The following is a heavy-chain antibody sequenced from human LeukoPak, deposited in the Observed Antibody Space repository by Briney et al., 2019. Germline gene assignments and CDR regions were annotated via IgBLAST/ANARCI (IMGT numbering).Heavy chain of an antibody. D-gene: IGHD3-10*01. Sequence: SETLSLTCTVSGGSISSYYWSWIRQPPGKGLEWIGYIYYSGSTNYNPSLKSRVTISVDTSKNQFSLKLSSVTAADTAVYYCARGLGSGSYDYYYGMDXXXQGXXXTVSS. CDR1: GGSISSYY. CDR3: ARGLGSGSYDYYYGMDX. J-gene: IGHJ6*01. V-gene: IGHV4-59*08. CDR2: IYYSGST.